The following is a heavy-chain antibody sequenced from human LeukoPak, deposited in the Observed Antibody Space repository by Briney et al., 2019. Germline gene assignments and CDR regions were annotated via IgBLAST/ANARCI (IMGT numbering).Heavy chain of an antibody. Sequence: GESLKISCKGSGYSFTSYWIGWVRQMPGKGLEWMGIIYPGDSDTRYSPSFQGQVTISADKSISTAYLQWSSLKASDTAMYYCARQNLNLWYYYDSSGSHFDYWGQGTLVTVSS. V-gene: IGHV5-51*01. CDR3: ARQNLNLWYYYDSSGSHFDY. J-gene: IGHJ4*02. CDR2: IYPGDSDT. D-gene: IGHD3-22*01. CDR1: GYSFTSYW.